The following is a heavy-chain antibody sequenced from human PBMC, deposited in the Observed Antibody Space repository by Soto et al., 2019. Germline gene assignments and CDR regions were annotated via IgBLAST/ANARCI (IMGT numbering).Heavy chain of an antibody. Sequence: GGSLRLSCAASGFTFSSYGMRWVRQAPGKGLEWVAVIWYDGSNKYYADSVKGRFTISRDNSKNTLYLQMNSLRAEDTAVYYCARGELELLEGHYYYHGMDVWGQGTTVNV. V-gene: IGHV3-33*01. CDR3: ARGELELLEGHYYYHGMDV. J-gene: IGHJ6*02. CDR2: IWYDGSNK. CDR1: GFTFSSYG. D-gene: IGHD1-7*01.